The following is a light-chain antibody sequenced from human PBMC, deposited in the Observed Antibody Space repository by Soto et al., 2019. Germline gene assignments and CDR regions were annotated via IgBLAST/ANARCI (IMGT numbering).Light chain of an antibody. CDR3: LQDYNFPWA. J-gene: IGKJ1*01. CDR1: QGIRSD. V-gene: IGKV1-6*01. CDR2: GAS. Sequence: IQMTQSPSSLSASVGDRVTISCRASQGIRSDLAWYQQKPGKVPKLLIYGASKLESGVPSRFSGSGFGTDFTLTISSLQPEDFATYYCLQDYNFPWAFGQWTKVEIK.